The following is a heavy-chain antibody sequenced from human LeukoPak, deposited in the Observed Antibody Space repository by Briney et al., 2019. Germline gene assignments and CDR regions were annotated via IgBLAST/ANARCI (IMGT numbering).Heavy chain of an antibody. D-gene: IGHD5-24*01. J-gene: IGHJ4*02. CDR1: GYTFGGYA. CDR2: IIAGNDHT. CDR3: ARGIWSATRVDYYLDN. V-gene: IGHV1-3*01. Sequence: GASVKVSCTASGYTFGGYAIHWVRQAPGQRFETMGWIIAGNDHTKYSQNFHGRVTITRDASANMVYMDVSSLTSEDTAVYYCARGIWSATRVDYYLDNWGRGTLVTVSS.